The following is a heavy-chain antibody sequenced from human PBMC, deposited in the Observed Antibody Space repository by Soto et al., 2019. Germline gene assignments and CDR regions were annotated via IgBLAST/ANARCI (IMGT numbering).Heavy chain of an antibody. CDR2: ISWNSGSI. V-gene: IGHV3-9*01. CDR3: AKDLRGDYHLYYMDV. CDR1: GFTFDDYA. J-gene: IGHJ6*03. D-gene: IGHD4-17*01. Sequence: GGSLRLSCAASGFTFDDYAMHWVRQAPGKGLEWVSGISWNSGSIGYADSVKGRFTISRDNAKNSLYLQMNSLRAEDTALYYCAKDLRGDYHLYYMDVWGKGTTVTVSS.